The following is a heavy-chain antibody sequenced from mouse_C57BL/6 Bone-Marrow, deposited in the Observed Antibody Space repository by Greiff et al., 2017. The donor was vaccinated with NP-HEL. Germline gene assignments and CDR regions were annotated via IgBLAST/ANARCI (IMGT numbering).Heavy chain of an antibody. D-gene: IGHD2-4*01. Sequence: EVKLMESGGDLVKPGGSLKLSCAASGFTFSSYGMSWVRQTPDKRLEWVATISSGGSYTYYPHSVKGRFFIASDNAKNTLYLQVSSLKSEDTAMYYSARHLGLRCYLDYWGQRTTLTVSS. J-gene: IGHJ2*01. CDR2: ISSGGSYT. V-gene: IGHV5-6*01. CDR1: GFTFSSYG. CDR3: ARHLGLRCYLDY.